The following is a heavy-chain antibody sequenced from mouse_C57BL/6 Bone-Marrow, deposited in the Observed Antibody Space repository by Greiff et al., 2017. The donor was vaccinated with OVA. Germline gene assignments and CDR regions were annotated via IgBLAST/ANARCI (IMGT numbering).Heavy chain of an antibody. CDR1: GYAFSSSW. V-gene: IGHV1-82*01. Sequence: QVQLKESGPELVKPGASVKISCKASGYAFSSSWMNWVKQRPGKGLEWIGRIYPGDGDTNYNGKFKGKATLTADKSSSTAYMQLSSLTSEDSAVYFCFHYYGSRPHYWGQGTTLTVSS. D-gene: IGHD1-1*01. CDR2: IYPGDGDT. CDR3: FHYYGSRPHY. J-gene: IGHJ2*01.